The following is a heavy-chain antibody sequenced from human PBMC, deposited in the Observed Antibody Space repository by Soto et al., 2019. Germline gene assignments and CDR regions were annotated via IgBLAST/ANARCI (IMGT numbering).Heavy chain of an antibody. CDR2: IYSDGSI. Sequence: EVQLVESGGGLIQPGGSLRLSCAASGFTVTSNHMSWVRQAPGKGLEWVSVIYSDGSIYYAESVKGRVTISRDNSKNTLYLQMNSLRVEDTALYYCAREGYNYCYTLGSWGQETLVTVSS. J-gene: IGHJ4*02. V-gene: IGHV3-53*01. D-gene: IGHD5-18*01. CDR1: GFTVTSNH. CDR3: AREGYNYCYTLGS.